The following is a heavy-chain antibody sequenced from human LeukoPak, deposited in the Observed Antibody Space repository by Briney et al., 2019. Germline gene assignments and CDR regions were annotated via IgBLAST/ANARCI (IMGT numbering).Heavy chain of an antibody. Sequence: ASVKVSCKASGYSFTDYYIHWVRLAPGQGLEWMGWINPKSGGTHYAQKFQGRVSMTRDTSINTVRLELSSLKTNDTAVYYCARTREGVWGSYSPWGQGTLVTVSS. J-gene: IGHJ4*02. D-gene: IGHD3-16*01. CDR3: ARTREGVWGSYSP. CDR1: GYSFTDYY. V-gene: IGHV1-2*02. CDR2: INPKSGGT.